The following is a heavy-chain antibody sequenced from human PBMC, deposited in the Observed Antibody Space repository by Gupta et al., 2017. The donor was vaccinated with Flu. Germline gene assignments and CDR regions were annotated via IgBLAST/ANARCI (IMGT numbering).Heavy chain of an antibody. CDR3: ARVIQYYDSGGYYKYSDYFGMDV. V-gene: IGHV4-39*01. D-gene: IGHD3-22*01. J-gene: IGHJ6*02. Sequence: TGSTYYNPSLKSRVTISVDTSKKQFSLKLSSVTAADTAVYYCARVIQYYDSGGYYKYSDYFGMDVWGQGTTVTVSS. CDR2: TGST.